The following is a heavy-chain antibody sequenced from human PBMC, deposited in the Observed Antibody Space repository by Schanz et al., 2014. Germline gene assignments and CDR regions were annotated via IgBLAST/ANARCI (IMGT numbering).Heavy chain of an antibody. D-gene: IGHD6-6*01. Sequence: QVYLVESGGDLVKPGGSLRLSCAASGFTFSDYYMAWIRQAPGKGLEWVSHISGSSIHKNYADSVKGRFSISRDNAKSSVYLQMNSLRGEDTAVYFCAKGRGGTSSEGLDQYYGMDVWGQGTTVTVSS. V-gene: IGHV3-11*06. J-gene: IGHJ6*02. CDR1: GFTFSDYY. CDR3: AKGRGGTSSEGLDQYYGMDV. CDR2: ISGSSIHK.